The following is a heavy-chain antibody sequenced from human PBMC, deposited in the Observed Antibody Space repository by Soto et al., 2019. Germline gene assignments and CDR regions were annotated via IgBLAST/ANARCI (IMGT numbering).Heavy chain of an antibody. Sequence: PGGSLRLSGSAAGFTFRGYAISWVRQDPGKGLEWVSIMTGSGGSTYYADSVKGRFTMSRDNSKNTLYLQMDSPRAEDTALYYCAKDFNADSDTNYFDSLRQEAVLTISS. V-gene: IGHV3-23*01. D-gene: IGHD3-22*01. CDR1: GFTFRGYA. CDR3: AKDFNADSDTNYFDS. CDR2: MTGSGGST. J-gene: IGHJ4*02.